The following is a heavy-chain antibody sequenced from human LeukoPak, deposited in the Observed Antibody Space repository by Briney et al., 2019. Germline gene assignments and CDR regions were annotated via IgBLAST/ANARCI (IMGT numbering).Heavy chain of an antibody. CDR1: GGTFSSYA. Sequence: SVKVSCKASGGTFSSYAISWVRQAPGQGLEWMGRIIPILGIANYAQKFQGRVTITADKSTSTAYMELSSLRSEDTAVYYCARFSYYDSSGYPEDYWGQGTLVTVSS. V-gene: IGHV1-69*04. J-gene: IGHJ4*02. D-gene: IGHD3-22*01. CDR2: IIPILGIA. CDR3: ARFSYYDSSGYPEDY.